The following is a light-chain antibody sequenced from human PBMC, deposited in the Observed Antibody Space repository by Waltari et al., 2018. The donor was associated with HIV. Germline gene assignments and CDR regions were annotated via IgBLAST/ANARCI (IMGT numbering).Light chain of an antibody. V-gene: IGLV1-44*01. CDR3: ATWDDTLDGPV. CDR1: PSNNGRNS. CDR2: SNS. Sequence: QSVLTQSPSPSETPGQRVTISCSGAPSNNGRNSVSWDQQVPGTAPQLFMFSNSLRPSGVPDRFSGSKSGTSASLAISGLQSEDEADYYCATWDDTLDGPVFGGGTRLTVL. J-gene: IGLJ3*02.